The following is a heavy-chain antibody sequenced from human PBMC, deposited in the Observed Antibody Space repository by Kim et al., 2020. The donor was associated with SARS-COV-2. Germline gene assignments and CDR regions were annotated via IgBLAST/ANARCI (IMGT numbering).Heavy chain of an antibody. Sequence: GGSLRLSCAASGFTFSSYAMSWVRQAPGKGLEWVSLIYSGGSSTYYADSVKGRFTISRDNSKNTLYLQMNSLRAEDTAVYYCATTDTAMVKLDYWGQGTLVTGSS. CDR3: ATTDTAMVKLDY. V-gene: IGHV3-23*03. J-gene: IGHJ4*02. CDR1: GFTFSSYA. CDR2: IYSGGSST. D-gene: IGHD5-18*01.